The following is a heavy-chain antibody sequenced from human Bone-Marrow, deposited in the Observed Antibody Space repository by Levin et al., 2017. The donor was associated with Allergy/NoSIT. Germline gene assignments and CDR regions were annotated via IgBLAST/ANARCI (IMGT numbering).Heavy chain of an antibody. CDR2: IYYSGTT. D-gene: IGHD6-19*01. CDR3: AIKDTAVGTGWDN. CDR1: GASVTSSSYF. Sequence: PSETLSLTCIVSGASVTSSSYFWGWIRQPPGKGLEWIGTIYYSGTTYYSPSLKSRATISVDTSRNQFSLKMTSVTAADTAVYFCAIKDTAVGTGWDNWGQVTLVTVSS. V-gene: IGHV4-39*01. J-gene: IGHJ4*02.